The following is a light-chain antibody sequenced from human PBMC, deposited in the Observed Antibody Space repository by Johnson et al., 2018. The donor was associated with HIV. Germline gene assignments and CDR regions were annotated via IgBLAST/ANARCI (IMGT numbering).Light chain of an antibody. CDR3: GTWDSSWGV. J-gene: IGLJ1*01. Sequence: QSILTQPPSVSAAPGQKVTISCSGSSSNIGKNYVSWYQQLPGTAPKLLIYDNNKRPSGIPGRFSGSKSGTSATLGITGLQTGDEADYYCGTWDSSWGVFGTGTKVTVL. CDR1: SSNIGKNY. CDR2: DNN. V-gene: IGLV1-51*01.